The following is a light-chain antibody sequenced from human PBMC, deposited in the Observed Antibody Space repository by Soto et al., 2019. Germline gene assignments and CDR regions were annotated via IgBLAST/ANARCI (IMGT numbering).Light chain of an antibody. CDR3: QQLKTYPVYT. Sequence: IQLTQSPSSLSASVGDRVTITCRASQGISSYLAWYQQKPGKAPRLLTYAASTLQSGVPSRFSGSASGTDFTLTISSLRPEDFATYYCQQLKTYPVYTFGQGTKVDIK. J-gene: IGKJ2*01. CDR1: QGISSY. CDR2: AAS. V-gene: IGKV1-9*01.